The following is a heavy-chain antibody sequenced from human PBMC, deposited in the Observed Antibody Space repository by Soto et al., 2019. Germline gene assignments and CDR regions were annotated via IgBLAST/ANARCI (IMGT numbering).Heavy chain of an antibody. CDR2: INPSGGST. CDR1: GYTFTSYY. D-gene: IGHD5-18*01. V-gene: IGHV1-46*01. J-gene: IGHJ6*02. CDR3: ARVLGYSYGFDHYYYGMDV. Sequence: ASVKVSCKASGYTFTSYYMHWVRQAPGQGLEWMGIINPSGGSTSYARKFQGRVTMTRDTSTSTVYMELSSLRSEDTAVYYCARVLGYSYGFDHYYYGMDVWGQGTTVTVSS.